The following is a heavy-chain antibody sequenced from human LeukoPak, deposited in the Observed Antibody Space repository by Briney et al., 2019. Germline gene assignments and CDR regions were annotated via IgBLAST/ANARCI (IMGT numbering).Heavy chain of an antibody. CDR3: ARGTLRGVISNAFDI. J-gene: IGHJ3*02. Sequence: GESLKISCNGSGYSFTSYWIGWVRQMPGKGLEWMGIIYSPSFQGQVTISADKSISTAYLQWNSLKASDIAMYYCARGTLRGVISNAFDIWGQGTMVTVSS. CDR2: IY. D-gene: IGHD3-10*01. CDR1: GYSFTSYW. V-gene: IGHV5-51*01.